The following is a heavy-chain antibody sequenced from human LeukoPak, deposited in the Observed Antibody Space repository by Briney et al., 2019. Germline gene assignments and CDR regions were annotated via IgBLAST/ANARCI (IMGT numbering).Heavy chain of an antibody. CDR3: ARDSPIYDSSGYYDYYYYYMDV. CDR1: GFTVSRHY. D-gene: IGHD3-22*01. J-gene: IGHJ6*03. Sequence: PGGSPRLSCAASGFTVSRHYMGWVRQAPGKGLEWVSVIYSGGSTYYADSVKGRFTISRDNSKNTLYLQMNSLRAEDTAVYYCARDSPIYDSSGYYDYYYYYMDVWGKGTTVTVSS. CDR2: IYSGGST. V-gene: IGHV3-66*01.